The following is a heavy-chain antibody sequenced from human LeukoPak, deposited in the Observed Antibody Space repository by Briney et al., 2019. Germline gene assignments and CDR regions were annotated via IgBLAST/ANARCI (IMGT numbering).Heavy chain of an antibody. Sequence: GASVKVSCKASGYTFTGYYMHWVRQAPGQGLEWMGRINPNSGGTNYAQKFQGRVTMTRDTSISTAYMELSRLRSDDTAVYYCARGDDYGDYGPQDYYGMDVWGQGTTVTVSS. CDR3: ARGDDYGDYGPQDYYGMDV. J-gene: IGHJ6*02. CDR2: INPNSGGT. V-gene: IGHV1-2*06. D-gene: IGHD4-17*01. CDR1: GYTFTGYY.